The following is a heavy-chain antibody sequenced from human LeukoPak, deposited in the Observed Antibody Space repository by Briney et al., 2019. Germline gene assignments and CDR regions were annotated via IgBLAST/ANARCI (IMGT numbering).Heavy chain of an antibody. D-gene: IGHD6-13*01. Sequence: PGGSLRLSCVASGFTFSSYGMHWVRQAPGKGLEWVAVISYDGSNKYYADSVKGRFTISRDNSKNTLYLQMNSLRAEDTAVYYCAKSAAAVDSSRGSPLNYWGQGTLVTVSS. V-gene: IGHV3-30*18. CDR2: ISYDGSNK. J-gene: IGHJ4*02. CDR3: AKSAAAVDSSRGSPLNY. CDR1: GFTFSSYG.